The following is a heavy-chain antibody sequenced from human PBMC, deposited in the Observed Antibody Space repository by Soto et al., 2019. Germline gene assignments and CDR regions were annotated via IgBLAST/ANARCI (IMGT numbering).Heavy chain of an antibody. CDR1: GFSFSSFV. D-gene: IGHD1-26*01. V-gene: IGHV3-23*01. CDR3: ARSLLGFQAGAFDL. J-gene: IGHJ2*01. Sequence: GGSLRLSCPAAGFSFSSFVMSWVRQPPGKGLEWVSTISGSGGTTDHADSVKGHLIISRDNSLNTLFLQMNRLRPDDTAVYYCARSLLGFQAGAFDLWGRGTLVTVPQ. CDR2: ISGSGGTT.